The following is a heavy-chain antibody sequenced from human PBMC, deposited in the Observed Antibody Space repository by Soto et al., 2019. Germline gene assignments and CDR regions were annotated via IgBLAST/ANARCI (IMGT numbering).Heavy chain of an antibody. D-gene: IGHD3-3*01. CDR2: IIPIFGTA. V-gene: IGHV1-69*01. CDR3: ARDWIFGVVIPSNYYYYGMDV. CDR1: GGTFSSHA. J-gene: IGHJ6*02. Sequence: GASMKGSRKASGGTFSSHAITWVRQAPWQGLEWMGGIIPIFGTANYAQKFQGRVTITADESTSTAYMELSSLRSEDTAVYYCARDWIFGVVIPSNYYYYGMDVWGQGTTVTVSS.